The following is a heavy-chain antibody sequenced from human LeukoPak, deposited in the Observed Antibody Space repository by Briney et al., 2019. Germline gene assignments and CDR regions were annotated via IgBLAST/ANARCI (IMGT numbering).Heavy chain of an antibody. D-gene: IGHD2-21*01. J-gene: IGHJ4*02. Sequence: PGGSLRLSCAASGYTFRSFSINWVRQAPGKGLEWVSSISVSSNYIYYSDSVRGRFSISRDDATDSLYLQMNSLRAEDTAVYYCALFTPVVNNFDFWGQGTLVTVSS. CDR3: ALFTPVVNNFDF. CDR1: GYTFRSFS. CDR2: ISVSSNYI. V-gene: IGHV3-21*01.